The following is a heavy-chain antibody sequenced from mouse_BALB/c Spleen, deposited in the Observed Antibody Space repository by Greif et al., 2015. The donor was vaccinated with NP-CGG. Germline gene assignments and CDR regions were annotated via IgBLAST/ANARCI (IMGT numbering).Heavy chain of an antibody. Sequence: EVQLQQSGPELVKPGASVKISCKASGYSFTGYYMHWVRQSHVKSLEWIGRINPYNGATSYNQNFKDKASLTVDKSSSTAYMELHSLTSEDSAVYYCAREYDAMDYWGQGTSVTVSS. CDR2: INPYNGAT. V-gene: IGHV1-31*01. J-gene: IGHJ4*01. D-gene: IGHD2-10*02. CDR3: AREYDAMDY. CDR1: GYSFTGYY.